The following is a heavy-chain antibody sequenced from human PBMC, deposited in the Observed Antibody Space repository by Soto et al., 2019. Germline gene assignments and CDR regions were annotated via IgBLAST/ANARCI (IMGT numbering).Heavy chain of an antibody. J-gene: IGHJ4*02. D-gene: IGHD3-16*01. CDR2: IIPVFRTS. CDR3: AKDGSWDGGGGES. V-gene: IGHV1-69*18. Sequence: QVQLVQSGAELKKPGSSVKVSCSASGVTFSSYAFTWVRQAPGQGLEWMGNIIPVFRTSNYAQGFQGRLTISADESTKTIYIEQSSLRSEDTAVYFCAKDGSWDGGGGESWGQGTLVIVSS. CDR1: GVTFSSYA.